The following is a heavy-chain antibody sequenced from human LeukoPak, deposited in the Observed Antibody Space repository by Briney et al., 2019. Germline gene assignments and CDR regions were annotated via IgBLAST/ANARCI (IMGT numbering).Heavy chain of an antibody. D-gene: IGHD3-22*01. J-gene: IGHJ4*02. V-gene: IGHV1-69*05. Sequence: SVKVSCKASGGTFSSYAFSWVRRAPGQGLEWMGAIVAMFGTTSYAHKFQGRVTITTDEATSTAFMEVSSLRSEHTAVYFCARKCYTSRYYSPFDYWGQGTMVSVSS. CDR1: GGTFSSYA. CDR3: ARKCYTSRYYSPFDY. CDR2: IVAMFGTT.